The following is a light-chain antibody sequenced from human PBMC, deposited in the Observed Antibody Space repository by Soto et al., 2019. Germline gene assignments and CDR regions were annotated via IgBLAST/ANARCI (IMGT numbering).Light chain of an antibody. J-gene: IGKJ1*01. CDR3: QQYNIYWT. V-gene: IGKV1-5*01. CDR2: DAS. CDR1: QSISNS. Sequence: DIQMTQSPSTLSASVGDRVTITCRASQSISNSVAWNQQKPGKAPKLLIYDASTLESGVPSRFSGSGSGTEFTLTISSLQPEDFATYYCQQYNIYWTFGQGTKTEIK.